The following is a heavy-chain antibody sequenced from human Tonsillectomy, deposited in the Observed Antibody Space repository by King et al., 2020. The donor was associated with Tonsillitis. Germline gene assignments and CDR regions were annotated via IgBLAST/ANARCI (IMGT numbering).Heavy chain of an antibody. V-gene: IGHV1-24*01. CDR3: ATDRIWFGESNWFDP. CDR1: GYKVTEVS. Sequence: QLVQSGAEVKKPGASVKVSCKVSGYKVTEVSIHWVRQAPGKGLEWMGGFDPEDGEIFYAQKFQGGVTMTEDTSSDTAYMELSSLRSEDTTVYYCATDRIWFGESNWFDPWGQGTLVTVSS. D-gene: IGHD3-10*01. J-gene: IGHJ5*02. CDR2: FDPEDGEI.